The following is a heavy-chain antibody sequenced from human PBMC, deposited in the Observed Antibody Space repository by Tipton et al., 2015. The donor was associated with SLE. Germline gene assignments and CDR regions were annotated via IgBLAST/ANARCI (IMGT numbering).Heavy chain of an antibody. CDR1: GFTFGDYP. V-gene: IGHV3-53*05. J-gene: IGHJ6*02. CDR3: ACATDPGQDSYNGLDV. CDR2: SDPDGDT. Sequence: SLRLSCRTSGFTFGDYPMSWVRQAPGKGLEWVSISDPDGDTKYADSVKGRFTISRDNSKNTLYLQMSSLRAEDTAVYYCACATDPGQDSYNGLDVWGQGTTVSVS.